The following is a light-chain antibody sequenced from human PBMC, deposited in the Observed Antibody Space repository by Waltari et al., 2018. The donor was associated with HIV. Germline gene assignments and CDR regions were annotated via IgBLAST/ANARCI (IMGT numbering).Light chain of an antibody. CDR3: HWWDSDTKHVL. V-gene: IGLV3-21*02. J-gene: IGLJ3*02. CDR2: DGS. Sequence: SYVLTQPPSVSVAPGQTATITCGAHNIGSKSVHWYQQNAGQSPVLVVYDGSVRPSGTPERSSASNFGNTATLTISGVEAGDEADYYCHWWDSDTKHVLFGGGTKLTVL. CDR1: NIGSKS.